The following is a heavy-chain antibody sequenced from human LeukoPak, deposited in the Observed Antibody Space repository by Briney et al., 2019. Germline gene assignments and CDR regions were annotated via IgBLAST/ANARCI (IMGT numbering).Heavy chain of an antibody. CDR2: ISSSSSYI. Sequence: GGSLRLSCAASGFTFSSYSMNWVRQAPGKGLEWVSSISSSSSYIYYADSVKGRFTISRDNAKNSLYLQMNSLRAEDTAVYYCARENNWNGNWFDPWGQGTLVTVSS. CDR1: GFTFSSYS. V-gene: IGHV3-21*01. CDR3: ARENNWNGNWFDP. J-gene: IGHJ5*02. D-gene: IGHD1-20*01.